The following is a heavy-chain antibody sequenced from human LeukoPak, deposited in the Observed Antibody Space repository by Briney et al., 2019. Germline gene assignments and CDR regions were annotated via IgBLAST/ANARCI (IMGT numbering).Heavy chain of an antibody. D-gene: IGHD3-22*01. CDR2: IIPIFGTA. CDR1: GGTFSSYA. Sequence: SVKVSCKASGGTFSSYAISWVRQAPGQGLEWMGGIIPIFGTANYAQKFQGRVTITADESTSTAYMELSSLRSEDTAVYYCAREVFFDSSGYYQCYFDYWGQGTLVTVSS. J-gene: IGHJ4*02. V-gene: IGHV1-69*13. CDR3: AREVFFDSSGYYQCYFDY.